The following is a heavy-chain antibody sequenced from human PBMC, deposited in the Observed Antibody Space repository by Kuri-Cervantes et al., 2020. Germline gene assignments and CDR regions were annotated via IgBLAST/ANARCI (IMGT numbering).Heavy chain of an antibody. CDR2: IGTAGDT. D-gene: IGHD1-26*01. Sequence: GESLKISCAASGFTFSSYDMHWVRQATGKGLEWVSAIGTAGDTYYPDSVKGRFTISRDNAKNSLYLQMNSLRAEDTALYYCAKVNSGSYHFDYWGQGTLVTVSS. CDR3: AKVNSGSYHFDY. J-gene: IGHJ4*02. V-gene: IGHV3-13*01. CDR1: GFTFSSYD.